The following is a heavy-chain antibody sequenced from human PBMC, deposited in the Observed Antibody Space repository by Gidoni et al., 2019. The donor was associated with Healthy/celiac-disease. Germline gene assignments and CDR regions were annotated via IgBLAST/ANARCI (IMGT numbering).Heavy chain of an antibody. CDR3: ASAYCSGGSCYPFYYYYYGMDV. J-gene: IGHJ6*02. CDR2: IIPILGIA. V-gene: IGHV1-69*02. Sequence: QVQLVQSGAAVKKPGSSVKVSCKVSGGTFSSYHISWVRQAPGQGLEWMGRIIPILGIANYAQKFQGRVTITADKSTSTAYMELSSLRSEDTAVYYCASAYCSGGSCYPFYYYYYGMDVWGQGTTVTVSS. CDR1: GGTFSSYH. D-gene: IGHD2-15*01.